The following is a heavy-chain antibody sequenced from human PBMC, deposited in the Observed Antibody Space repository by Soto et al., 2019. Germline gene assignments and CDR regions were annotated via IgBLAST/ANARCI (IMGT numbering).Heavy chain of an antibody. Sequence: EVQLLESGGGLVQPGGSLRLSCAASGFTFSSYAMSWVRQAPGKGLEWVSAISGSVGTTYYADSVKGRFTISRDNSKNTLYLQMNSLRAEDTAVYYCAKDISTSGSVTSRVSFDYWGQGTLVTVSS. CDR1: GFTFSSYA. CDR3: AKDISTSGSVTSRVSFDY. CDR2: ISGSVGTT. J-gene: IGHJ4*02. D-gene: IGHD1-1*01. V-gene: IGHV3-23*01.